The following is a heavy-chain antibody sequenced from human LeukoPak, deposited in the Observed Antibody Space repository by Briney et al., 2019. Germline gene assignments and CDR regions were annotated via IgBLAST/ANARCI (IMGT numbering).Heavy chain of an antibody. J-gene: IGHJ4*02. CDR3: ARDSGYSSGWSLGY. V-gene: IGHV4-39*07. Sequence: PSETLSLTCTVSGGSISSSSYYWGWIRQPPGKGLEWIGRIYTSGSTNYNPSLKSRVTMSVDTSKNQFSLKLSSVTAADTAVYYCARDSGYSSGWSLGYWGQGTLVTVSS. D-gene: IGHD6-19*01. CDR1: GGSISSSSYY. CDR2: IYTSGST.